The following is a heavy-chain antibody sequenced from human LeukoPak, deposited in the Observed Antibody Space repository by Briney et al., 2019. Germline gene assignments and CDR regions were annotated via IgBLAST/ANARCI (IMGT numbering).Heavy chain of an antibody. CDR2: ISSSSSYI. J-gene: IGHJ3*01. V-gene: IGHV3-21*04. CDR1: GFTFSSYS. CDR3: ARCTASCYANAFDV. Sequence: PGGSLRLSCAASGFTFSSYSMNWVRQAPGKGLEWVSSISSSSSYIYYADSVKGRFTISRDNSKNTLYLQMNSLRPDDTAVYYCARCTASCYANAFDVWGQGTLLTVSS. D-gene: IGHD2-2*01.